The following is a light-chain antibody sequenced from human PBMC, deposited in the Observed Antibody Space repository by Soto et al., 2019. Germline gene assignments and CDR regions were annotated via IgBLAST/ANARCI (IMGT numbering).Light chain of an antibody. Sequence: QPVLTQPPSTSGIPGQRVTISCSGSSSNVGSNSVNWYQQLPGAAPKLLIYNDDQRPSGVPARVSGSKSGTSASLAISGLQSEDEADYYCAAWDDSLLGQVVFGGGTQLTVL. J-gene: IGLJ2*01. CDR3: AAWDDSLLGQVV. CDR2: NDD. V-gene: IGLV1-44*01. CDR1: SSNVGSNS.